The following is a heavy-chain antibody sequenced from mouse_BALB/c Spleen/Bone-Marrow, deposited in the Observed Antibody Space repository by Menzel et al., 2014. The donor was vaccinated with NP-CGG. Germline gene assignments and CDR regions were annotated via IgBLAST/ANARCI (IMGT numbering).Heavy chain of an antibody. D-gene: IGHD6-1*01. CDR1: EFTFNTYA. CDR2: MRSKSNNYAT. V-gene: IGHV10-1*02. J-gene: IGHJ1*01. CDR3: VTSTYFDV. Sequence: EVQRVESGGGLVQPKGSLKLSCAASEFTFNTYAMNWVRQAPGKGFEWVARMRSKSNNYATYYADSVKDRFTISRDDSQSLLYLQMNNLKTEDTAMYYCVTSTYFDVWGAGTTVTVSS.